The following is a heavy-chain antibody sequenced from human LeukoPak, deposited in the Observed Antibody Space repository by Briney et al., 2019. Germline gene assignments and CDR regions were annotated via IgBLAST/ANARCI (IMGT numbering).Heavy chain of an antibody. D-gene: IGHD6-19*01. CDR1: GFTFSSYG. CDR3: ARGLHRSGWYDRGWLHAFDI. Sequence: GGSLRLSCAASGFTFSSYGMHWVRQAPGKGLEWVAVISYDGSNKYYADSVKGRFTISRDNSKNTLYLQMNSLRAEDTAVYYCARGLHRSGWYDRGWLHAFDIWGQGTMVTVSS. V-gene: IGHV3-30*03. CDR2: ISYDGSNK. J-gene: IGHJ3*02.